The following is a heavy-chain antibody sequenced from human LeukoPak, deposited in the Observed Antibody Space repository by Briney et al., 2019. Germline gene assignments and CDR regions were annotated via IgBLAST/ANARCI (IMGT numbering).Heavy chain of an antibody. V-gene: IGHV4-59*01. CDR1: GGSISSYY. CDR2: IYYSGST. CDR3: ASDIHSSSWYSYYYYYYMDV. Sequence: PSETLSLTCTVSGGSISSYYWSWIRQPPGKGLEWIGYIYYSGSTNYNPSLKSRVTISVDTSKNQFSLKLSSVTAADTAVYYCASDIHSSSWYSYYYYYYMDVWGKGTTVTVSS. J-gene: IGHJ6*03. D-gene: IGHD6-13*01.